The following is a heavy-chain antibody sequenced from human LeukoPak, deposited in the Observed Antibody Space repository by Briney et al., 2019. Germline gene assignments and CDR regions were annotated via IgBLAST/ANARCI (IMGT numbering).Heavy chain of an antibody. CDR1: GFTFSSYG. D-gene: IGHD3-22*01. Sequence: PGGSLRLSCAASGFTFSSYGMHWVRQAPGKGLEWVAVIWYDGSNKYYADSVKGRFTISRDNSKNTLYLQMNSLRAEDTAVYYCAKEFDSSGYSAFNIWGQGTMVTVSS. J-gene: IGHJ3*02. V-gene: IGHV3-33*06. CDR3: AKEFDSSGYSAFNI. CDR2: IWYDGSNK.